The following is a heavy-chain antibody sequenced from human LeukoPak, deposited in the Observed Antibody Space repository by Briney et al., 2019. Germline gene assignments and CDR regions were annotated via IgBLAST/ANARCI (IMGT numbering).Heavy chain of an antibody. CDR1: GFTVSSNS. V-gene: IGHV3-53*01. D-gene: IGHD6-13*01. CDR3: ARPDSSSWYSSRFGY. Sequence: GGSLRLSCTVSGFTVSSNSMSWVRQAPGKGLEWVSFIYSDNTHYSDSVKGRFTISRDNAKNSLYLQMNSLRAEDTAVYYCARPDSSSWYSSRFGYWGQGTLVTVSS. J-gene: IGHJ4*02. CDR2: IYSDNT.